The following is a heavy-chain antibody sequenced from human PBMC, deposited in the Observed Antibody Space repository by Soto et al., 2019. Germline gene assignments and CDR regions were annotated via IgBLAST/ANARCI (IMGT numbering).Heavy chain of an antibody. J-gene: IGHJ4*02. CDR1: GFTFSSYV. CDR3: AKKSSGGTDY. V-gene: IGHV3-23*01. CDR2: ISGSGGSTNYA. Sequence: VQLLESGGGLVQPGGSLRLSCAASGFTFSSYVMSWVRQAPGKGLEWVSGISGSGGSTNYAYYADSVKGRFTISRDNSKNTLYLQMNTLRADDSAVYYCAKKSSGGTDYWGQGILVTVSS. D-gene: IGHD1-1*01.